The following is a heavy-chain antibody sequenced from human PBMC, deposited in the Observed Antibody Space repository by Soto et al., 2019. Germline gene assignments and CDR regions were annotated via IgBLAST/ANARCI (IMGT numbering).Heavy chain of an antibody. CDR2: INAGNGNT. CDR3: SSEYCGGDCYSAARYGMDV. V-gene: IGHV1-3*01. Sequence: QVQLVQSGAEVKKPGASVKVSCKASGYTFTSYAMHWVRQAPGQRLEWMGWINAGNGNTKYSQKFQGRVTITRDTVVSTADMELSSLRSEDTAVYYCSSEYCGGDCYSAARYGMDVCGQGTTVTVSS. D-gene: IGHD2-21*02. CDR1: GYTFTSYA. J-gene: IGHJ6*02.